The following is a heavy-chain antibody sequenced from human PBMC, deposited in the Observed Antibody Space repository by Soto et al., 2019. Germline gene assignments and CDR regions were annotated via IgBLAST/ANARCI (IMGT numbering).Heavy chain of an antibody. Sequence: QVQLVQSGAEVKKPGSSVKVSCKASGGTFSSYAISWVRQAPGQGLEWMGGIIPIFATAHYAQKFQGRVTITADESTSTAYMERSSLRAEDTAVYYWAREGYGDYGKPFDYWGQGTLVSVSS. CDR1: GGTFSSYA. D-gene: IGHD4-17*01. J-gene: IGHJ4*02. CDR3: AREGYGDYGKPFDY. V-gene: IGHV1-69*01. CDR2: IIPIFATA.